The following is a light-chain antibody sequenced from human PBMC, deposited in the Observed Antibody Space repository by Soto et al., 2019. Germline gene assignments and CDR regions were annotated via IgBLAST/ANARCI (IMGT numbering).Light chain of an antibody. J-gene: IGLJ3*02. CDR2: DND. V-gene: IGLV6-57*01. CDR3: QSYSNNSWV. CDR1: SGSFASSY. Sequence: NFMLTQPHSVSESPGQTVTISCTRSSGSFASSYAQWFQQRPGSSPTTVIYDNDQRPSGIPDRFSGSIDTASNSASLTISGLQTEDEADYFCQSYSNNSWVFGGGTKLTVL.